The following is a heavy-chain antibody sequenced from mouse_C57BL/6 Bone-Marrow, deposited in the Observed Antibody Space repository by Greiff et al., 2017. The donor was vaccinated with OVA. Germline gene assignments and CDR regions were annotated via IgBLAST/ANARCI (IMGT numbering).Heavy chain of an antibody. Sequence: EVKLVESGGGLVQPGGSLKLSCAASGFTFSDYYMYWVRQTPEKRLEWVAYISNGGGSTYYPANVKGRFTLSRDKAKNTRYLQMSRLKSEDTAMYYCARLDYYSIYFDYWGQGTTLTVSS. J-gene: IGHJ2*01. D-gene: IGHD2-5*01. V-gene: IGHV5-12*01. CDR3: ARLDYYSIYFDY. CDR2: ISNGGGST. CDR1: GFTFSDYY.